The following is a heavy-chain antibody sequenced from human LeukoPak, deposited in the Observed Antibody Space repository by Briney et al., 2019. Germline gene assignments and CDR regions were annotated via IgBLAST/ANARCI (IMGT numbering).Heavy chain of an antibody. CDR3: ARGQVGRAGTFRIWAYFDH. J-gene: IGHJ4*02. CDR2: INHSGST. D-gene: IGHD6-19*01. Sequence: PSETLSLTCAVYGGSFSGYYWSWIRQPPGKGLEWIGEINHSGSTNYNPSLKSRVTISVDTSKNQFSLKLSSVTAADTAVYYCARGQVGRAGTFRIWAYFDHWGQGALVIVFS. V-gene: IGHV4-34*01. CDR1: GGSFSGYY.